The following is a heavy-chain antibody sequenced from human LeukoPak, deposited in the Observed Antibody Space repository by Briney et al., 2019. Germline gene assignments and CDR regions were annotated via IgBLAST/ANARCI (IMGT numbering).Heavy chain of an antibody. J-gene: IGHJ6*03. V-gene: IGHV4-4*02. CDR2: IYHTGNT. CDR3: ARERWGVVAASTYYYFYIDV. Sequence: SETLSLTCAVSGDSVSTTNWWTWVRQTPGKGLEWIGEIYHTGNTNYNPSLRSRVNMSVDKPNNRFSLTLTSVTAADTAVYYCARERWGVVAASTYYYFYIDVWGKGTAVTVSS. CDR1: GDSVSTTNW. D-gene: IGHD2-15*01.